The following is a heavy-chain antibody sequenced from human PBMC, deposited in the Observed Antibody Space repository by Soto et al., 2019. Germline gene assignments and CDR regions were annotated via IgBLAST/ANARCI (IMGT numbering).Heavy chain of an antibody. CDR3: ARDRWGYCSSTSCYTRVRYGMDV. Sequence: SVNVSCQASVGTFSSYAISWVRQAPGQGLEWMGGIIPIFGTANYAQKFQGRVTITADESTSTAYMELSSLRSEDTAVYYCARDRWGYCSSTSCYTRVRYGMDVWGQGPTVTVSS. D-gene: IGHD2-2*02. CDR2: IIPIFGTA. J-gene: IGHJ6*02. CDR1: VGTFSSYA. V-gene: IGHV1-69*13.